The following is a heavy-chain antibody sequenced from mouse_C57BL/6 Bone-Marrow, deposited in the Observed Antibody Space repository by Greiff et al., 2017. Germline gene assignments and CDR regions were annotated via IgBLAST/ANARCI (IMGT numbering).Heavy chain of an antibody. CDR2: INPSSGYT. CDR3: TRGQYSNYVFAY. D-gene: IGHD2-5*01. V-gene: IGHV1-4*01. J-gene: IGHJ3*01. Sequence: QVQLQQSGAELARPGASVKMFRKASGYTFTSYTMHWVKQRPGQGLEWIGYINPSSGYTKYNQKFKDKATLAADKSSSTAYMQLSSLTSEDSAVYYCTRGQYSNYVFAYWGQGTLVTVSA. CDR1: GYTFTSYT.